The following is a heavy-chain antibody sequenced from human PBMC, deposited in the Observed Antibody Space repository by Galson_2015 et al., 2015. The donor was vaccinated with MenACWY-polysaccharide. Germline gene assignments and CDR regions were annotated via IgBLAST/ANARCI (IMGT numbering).Heavy chain of an antibody. Sequence: SLRLSCAASGFPFSNFWMSWVRQAPGMGLEWVANINQDGREVYYVDSVKGRFAISRDNPKNSLYLQMNSLRPEDTAVYYCARYVTTGGQIRYFDYWGQGALVTVSS. CDR2: INQDGREV. D-gene: IGHD3-22*01. CDR3: ARYVTTGGQIRYFDY. J-gene: IGHJ4*02. CDR1: GFPFSNFW. V-gene: IGHV3-7*01.